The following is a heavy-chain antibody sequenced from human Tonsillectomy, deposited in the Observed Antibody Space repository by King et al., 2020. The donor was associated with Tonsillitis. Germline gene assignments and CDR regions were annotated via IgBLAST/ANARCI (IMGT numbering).Heavy chain of an antibody. CDR3: ARRSMAVSGDAFDV. CDR2: IDPSDSYS. J-gene: IGHJ3*01. Sequence: QLVQSGAEVKKPGESLTISCKGSGYSFTTYWISWVRRLPGKGLEWMGKIDPSDSYSSYSPSFQGHVTISSDKSISTAYLQWSSLKASDTAMYYCARRSMAVSGDAFDVWGQGTMVTVSS. V-gene: IGHV5-10-1*03. D-gene: IGHD6-19*01. CDR1: GYSFTTYW.